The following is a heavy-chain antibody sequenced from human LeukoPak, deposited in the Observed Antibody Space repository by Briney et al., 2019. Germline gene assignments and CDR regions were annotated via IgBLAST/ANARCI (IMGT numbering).Heavy chain of an antibody. CDR3: ARLIPINYQRYGSGSSDTCMDV. V-gene: IGHV5-51*01. J-gene: IGHJ6*02. Sequence: GESLKISGKGSGYSFTSYWIGWVRQMPEKGLEWMGIIYPGDADTRYSPSFQGQVTISADKSISTAYLQWSSLKASDTAMYYCARLIPINYQRYGSGSSDTCMDVWGQGTTVTVSS. CDR2: IYPGDADT. CDR1: GYSFTSYW. D-gene: IGHD3-10*01.